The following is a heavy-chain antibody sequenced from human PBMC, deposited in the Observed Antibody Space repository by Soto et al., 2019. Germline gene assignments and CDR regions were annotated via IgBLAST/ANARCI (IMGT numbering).Heavy chain of an antibody. CDR2: IYHSGST. D-gene: IGHD2-21*01. J-gene: IGHJ5*01. CDR3: DRCRYCVNRRCFPNWFES. CDR1: GYSISSGYY. V-gene: IGHV4-38-2*01. Sequence: SEPLSLTCAVSGYSISSGYYWGWIRQPPGKGLEWIGSIYHSGSTYYNPSLKSRVTISVDTSKNQFSLKLSSVTAADTAVYFCDRCRYCVNRRCFPNWFESWGQGALVTVSS.